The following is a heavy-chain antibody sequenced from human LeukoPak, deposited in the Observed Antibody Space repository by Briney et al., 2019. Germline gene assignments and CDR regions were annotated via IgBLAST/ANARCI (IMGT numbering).Heavy chain of an antibody. J-gene: IGHJ6*04. CDR3: ASSIYDILTGYYPHYYYYYGMDV. CDR2: IIPIFGTA. D-gene: IGHD3-9*01. V-gene: IGHV1-69*13. CDR1: GGTFSSDA. Sequence: ASVKVSCKASGGTFSSDAISWVRQAPGQGLEWMGGIIPIFGTANYAQKFQGGVTITADESTSTAYMELSSLRSEDTAVYYCASSIYDILTGYYPHYYYYYGMDVWGKGTTVTVSS.